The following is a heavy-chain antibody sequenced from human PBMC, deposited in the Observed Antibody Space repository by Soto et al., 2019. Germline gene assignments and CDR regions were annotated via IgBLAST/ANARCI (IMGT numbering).Heavy chain of an antibody. J-gene: IGHJ6*02. CDR1: GGTFSNYA. CDR3: ARVEAVAGLYNYHGLDV. D-gene: IGHD6-19*01. Sequence: QVQLVQSGAEVKKPGSSVKVSCKVSGGTFSNYAIDWVRLAPGHGLEWMGGIVPIFGTTYYTQKFQGRATIIADDSTTKDYLEMGSLRSEDTAIYYCARVEAVAGLYNYHGLDVWGQGTAVTVSS. CDR2: IVPIFGTT. V-gene: IGHV1-69*12.